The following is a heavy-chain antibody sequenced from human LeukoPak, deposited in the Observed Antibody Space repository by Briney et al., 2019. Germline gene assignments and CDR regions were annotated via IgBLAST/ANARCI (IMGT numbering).Heavy chain of an antibody. CDR2: ISYDGINK. CDR3: AKERVRGVSYFDF. J-gene: IGHJ4*02. CDR1: GFTFSSYA. D-gene: IGHD3-10*01. Sequence: PGGSLRLSCAASGFTFSSYAMHWVRQAPGKGLEWVAVISYDGINKYFADSVKGRFTISRDNSQNTLYLQMNSLQPDDTAVYYCAKERVRGVSYFDFWGQGSLVIVSS. V-gene: IGHV3-30*04.